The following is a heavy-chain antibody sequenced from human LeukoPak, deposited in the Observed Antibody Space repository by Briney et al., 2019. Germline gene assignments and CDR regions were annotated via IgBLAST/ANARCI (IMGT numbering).Heavy chain of an antibody. CDR3: ARGAAAGTSDAFDI. V-gene: IGHV4-4*07. Sequence: SETLPLTCTVSGGSISSYYWSWIRQPAGKGLEWIGRIYTSGSTNYNPSLKSRVTMSVDTSKNQFSLKLSSVTAADTAVYYCARGAAAGTSDAFDIWGQGTMVTVSS. CDR1: GGSISSYY. J-gene: IGHJ3*02. CDR2: IYTSGST. D-gene: IGHD6-13*01.